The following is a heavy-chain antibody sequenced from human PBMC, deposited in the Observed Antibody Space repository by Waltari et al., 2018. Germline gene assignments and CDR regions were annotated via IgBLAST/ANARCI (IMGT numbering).Heavy chain of an antibody. CDR3: ARVGIGGYSYGPRGWFDP. Sequence: QVQLVQSGAEVKKPGSSVKVSCKASGGTFSSYAISWVRQAPGQGLEWMGGIIPIFGTANYAQKFQGRVTITADESTSTAYMELSSLRSEGTAVYYCARVGIGGYSYGPRGWFDPWGQGTLVTVSS. J-gene: IGHJ5*02. CDR2: IIPIFGTA. V-gene: IGHV1-69*13. D-gene: IGHD5-18*01. CDR1: GGTFSSYA.